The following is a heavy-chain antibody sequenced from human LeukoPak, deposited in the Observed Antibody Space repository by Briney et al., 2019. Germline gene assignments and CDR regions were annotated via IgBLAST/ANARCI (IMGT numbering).Heavy chain of an antibody. CDR3: ARGGSSGVIVRFSDRNDAFDI. V-gene: IGHV1-18*01. J-gene: IGHJ3*02. D-gene: IGHD5-18*01. CDR2: ISAYNGNT. Sequence: ASVKVSCKASGYTFTSYGISWVRQAPGQGLEWMGWISAYNGNTNYAQKLQGRVTMTTDTSTSTAYMELRSLRSDDTAVYYCARGGSSGVIVRFSDRNDAFDIWGQGTMVTVSS. CDR1: GYTFTSYG.